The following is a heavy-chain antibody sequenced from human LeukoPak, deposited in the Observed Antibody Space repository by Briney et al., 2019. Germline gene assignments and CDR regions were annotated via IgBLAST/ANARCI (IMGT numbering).Heavy chain of an antibody. CDR3: ARGSTSGWYNNWFDY. V-gene: IGHV3-30*04. CDR2: ISYDGSNK. D-gene: IGHD6-19*01. CDR1: GFTFSSYA. Sequence: GGSLRLSCAASGFTFSSYAMHWVRQAPGKGLEWVAVISYDGSNKDYGDSVKGRFTISRDNSKNALYLQMNSLRAEDTAVYYCARGSTSGWYNNWFDYWGQGTLVTVSS. J-gene: IGHJ4*02.